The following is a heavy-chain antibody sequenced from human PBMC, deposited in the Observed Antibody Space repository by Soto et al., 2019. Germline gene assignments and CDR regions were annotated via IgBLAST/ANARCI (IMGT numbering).Heavy chain of an antibody. CDR1: GGSISSYY. Sequence: PSETLSLTCTVSGGSISSYYWSWIRQPPGKGLEWIGYIYYSGSTNYNPSLKSRVTISVDTSKNQFSLKLSSVTAADTAVYYCARSNSSTRYYYYYYMDVWGKGTTVTVFS. CDR2: IYYSGST. CDR3: ARSNSSTRYYYYYYMDV. D-gene: IGHD4-4*01. V-gene: IGHV4-59*08. J-gene: IGHJ6*03.